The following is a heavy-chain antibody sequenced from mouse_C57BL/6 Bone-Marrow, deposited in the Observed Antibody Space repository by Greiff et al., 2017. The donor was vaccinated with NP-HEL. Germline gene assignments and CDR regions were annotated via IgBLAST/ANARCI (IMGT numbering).Heavy chain of an antibody. Sequence: VKLQESDAELVKPGASVKISCKVSGYTFTDHTIHWMKQRPEQGLEWIGYIYPRDGSTKYNEKFKGKATLTADKSSSTAYMQLNSLTSEDSAVYCCAREVYGYDEEYFDYWGQGTTLTVSS. D-gene: IGHD2-2*01. CDR3: AREVYGYDEEYFDY. J-gene: IGHJ2*01. CDR1: GYTFTDHT. V-gene: IGHV1-78*01. CDR2: IYPRDGST.